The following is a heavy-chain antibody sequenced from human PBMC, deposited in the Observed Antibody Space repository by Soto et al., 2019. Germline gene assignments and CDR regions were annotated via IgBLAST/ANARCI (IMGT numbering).Heavy chain of an antibody. D-gene: IGHD5-12*01. CDR1: GGSISSSSYY. Sequence: SETLSLTCTVSGGSISSSSYYWGWIRQPPGKGLEWIGNMYYDGSPSYNPSLKSRVTISLDTSKNQFSLKLTSVTAADTAVYYCARQAREGYESAGYWGQGTLVTVSS. J-gene: IGHJ4*02. CDR3: ARQAREGYESAGY. V-gene: IGHV4-61*05. CDR2: MYYDGSP.